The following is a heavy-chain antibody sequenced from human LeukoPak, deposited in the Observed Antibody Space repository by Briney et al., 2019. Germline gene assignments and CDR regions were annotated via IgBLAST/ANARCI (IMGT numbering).Heavy chain of an antibody. CDR3: ATSSDLVSHLS. D-gene: IGHD3-9*01. V-gene: IGHV3-48*01. CDR1: GFTLRYYQ. Sequence: GSLRLSCATSGFTLRYYQMNWVRQAPGKGLEWVSYINVVNGAIYYADSVKGRFTISGDIATNSVYLQMNSLRAEDTAVYYCATSSDLVSHLSWGQGTLVTVSS. J-gene: IGHJ4*02. CDR2: INVVNGAI.